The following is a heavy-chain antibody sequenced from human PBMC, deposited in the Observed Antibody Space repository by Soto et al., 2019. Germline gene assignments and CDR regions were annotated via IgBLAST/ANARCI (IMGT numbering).Heavy chain of an antibody. Sequence: QVQLVQSGAEVRKPGASVKVSCKASGYTFTTSGISWVRQAPGQGLEWMAMISAYNGNTNYAQKFQGXVXXXTXXPTSTAYMELRSLKSDDTATYYCARVRGIPADADYWGQGSLVTVSS. CDR2: ISAYNGNT. V-gene: IGHV1-18*01. CDR1: GYTFTTSG. J-gene: IGHJ4*02. CDR3: ARVRGIPADADY. D-gene: IGHD2-2*01.